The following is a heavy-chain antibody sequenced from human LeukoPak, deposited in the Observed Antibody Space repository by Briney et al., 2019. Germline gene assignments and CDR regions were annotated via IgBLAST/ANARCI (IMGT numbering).Heavy chain of an antibody. CDR3: GNGNYYGSGSYWGAFDI. J-gene: IGHJ3*02. D-gene: IGHD3-10*01. V-gene: IGHV3-30*18. CDR2: ISDDGSKQ. Sequence: GGSLRLSCAASGFTFRTYGMHWVRQAPGKGLEWVAVISDDGSKQYYEDSVKGRFTISRDNSKNTLCLQMNSLRAEDTAVYYCGNGNYYGSGSYWGAFDIGGQGTMVTVSS. CDR1: GFTFRTYG.